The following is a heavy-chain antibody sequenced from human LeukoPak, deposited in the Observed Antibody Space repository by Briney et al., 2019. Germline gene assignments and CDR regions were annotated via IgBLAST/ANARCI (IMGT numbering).Heavy chain of an antibody. J-gene: IGHJ6*03. CDR2: INPNSGDT. V-gene: IGHV1-2*02. CDR1: GGTFSSYA. Sequence: ASVKVSCKASGGTFSSYAISWVRQAPGQGLEWMGWINPNSGDTNYAQKFQGRVTMTRDTSISTAYMELSRLRSDDTAVYYCARAGYSSSYHYYYMDVWGKGTTVTVSS. D-gene: IGHD3-22*01. CDR3: ARAGYSSSYHYYYMDV.